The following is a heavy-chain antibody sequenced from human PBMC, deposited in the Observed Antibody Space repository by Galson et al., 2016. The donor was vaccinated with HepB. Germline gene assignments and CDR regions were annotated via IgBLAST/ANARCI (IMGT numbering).Heavy chain of an antibody. CDR2: IYYYGSA. J-gene: IGHJ4*02. CDR1: GGSVSSSSYY. CDR3: ARQFRRDSGYYTFDD. D-gene: IGHD3-22*01. V-gene: IGHV4-39*01. Sequence: SETLSLTCSVSGGSVSSSSYYWGWIRQPPGKGLEWIGSIYYYGSAYYNPSLKSRITISVDTSKNQFSLKLSSVTAADTAVYFCARQFRRDSGYYTFDDWGQGTLVTVSS.